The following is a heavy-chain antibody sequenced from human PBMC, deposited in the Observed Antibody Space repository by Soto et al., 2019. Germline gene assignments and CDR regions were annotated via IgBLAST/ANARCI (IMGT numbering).Heavy chain of an antibody. CDR3: VRWGYGSKSLEI. J-gene: IGHJ4*03. CDR2: ITPNSGDT. V-gene: IGHV1-2*06. D-gene: IGHD2-15*01. Sequence: ASVKVSCKASGYSFTGYFIHWVRQTPGQGLQWLGRITPNSGDTKYSPTFQGRVTLTRDTSTTTAYMELSGLTSDDTAMYYCVRWGYGSKSLEIWGQGTLVTAPQ. CDR1: GYSFTGYF.